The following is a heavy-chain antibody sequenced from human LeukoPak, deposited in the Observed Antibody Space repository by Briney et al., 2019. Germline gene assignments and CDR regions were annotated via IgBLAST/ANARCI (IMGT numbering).Heavy chain of an antibody. CDR2: IYTSGST. J-gene: IGHJ4*02. Sequence: SETLSLTCTVSGGSISSNYWSWIRQPPGKGLEWIGYIYTSGSTNYNPPLKSRVTISVDTSKNQFSLKLSSVTAADTAVYYCVRHGFRSGSYYFDYWGQGTLVTVSS. D-gene: IGHD1-26*01. CDR3: VRHGFRSGSYYFDY. CDR1: GGSISSNY. V-gene: IGHV4-4*09.